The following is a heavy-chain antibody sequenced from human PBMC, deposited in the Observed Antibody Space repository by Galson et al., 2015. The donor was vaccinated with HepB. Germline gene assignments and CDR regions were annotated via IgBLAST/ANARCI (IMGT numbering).Heavy chain of an antibody. D-gene: IGHD5-18*01. J-gene: IGHJ4*02. CDR1: GYSFTTNW. V-gene: IGHV1-18*04. CDR3: ARVEGYSYGSY. CDR2: ISAYNGNT. Sequence: QSGAEVKKPGESLKISCKGSGYSFTTNWIGRVRQAPGQGLEWMGWISAYNGNTNYAQKLQGRVTMTTDTSTSTAYMELRSLRSDDTAVYYCARVEGYSYGSYWGQGTLVTVSS.